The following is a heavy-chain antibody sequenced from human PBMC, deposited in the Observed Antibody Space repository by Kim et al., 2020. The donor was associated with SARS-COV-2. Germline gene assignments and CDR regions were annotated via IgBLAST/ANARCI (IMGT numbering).Heavy chain of an antibody. D-gene: IGHD3-10*01. Sequence: SRVTISVDTSKNQFSLKLSSVTAADTAVYYCARMGLYYYGSGSYYRVFDYWGQGTLVTVSS. J-gene: IGHJ4*02. V-gene: IGHV4-39*01. CDR3: ARMGLYYYGSGSYYRVFDY.